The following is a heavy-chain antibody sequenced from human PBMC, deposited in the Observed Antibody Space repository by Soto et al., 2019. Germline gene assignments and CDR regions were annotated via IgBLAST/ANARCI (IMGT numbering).Heavy chain of an antibody. D-gene: IGHD5-18*01. Sequence: GGSLRLSCAASGFIFSSYAMHWVRQAPGKGLEHVSAISTNGGSTYYANSVKDRFTISRDNSKNTLYLQMGSLRAEDMAVYYCARVADTATDYYYMDVWGRGTTVTVSS. CDR2: ISTNGGST. J-gene: IGHJ6*03. V-gene: IGHV3-64*01. CDR1: GFIFSSYA. CDR3: ARVADTATDYYYMDV.